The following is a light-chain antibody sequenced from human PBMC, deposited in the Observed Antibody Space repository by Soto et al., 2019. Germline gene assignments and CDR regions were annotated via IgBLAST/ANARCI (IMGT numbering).Light chain of an antibody. CDR3: LPYGATYPAGTYFV. CDR2: DVN. V-gene: IGLV2-11*01. J-gene: IGLJ1*01. Sequence: QSALTQPRSVSGSPGQSVTISCTGTSSDVGDYNYVSWYQEHPGKAPKLIMYDVNKRPSGVPDRFSGSKSGSTASLTISGLQAEDEDEYYRLPYGATYPAGTYFVFGIRTKVTV. CDR1: SSDVGDYNY.